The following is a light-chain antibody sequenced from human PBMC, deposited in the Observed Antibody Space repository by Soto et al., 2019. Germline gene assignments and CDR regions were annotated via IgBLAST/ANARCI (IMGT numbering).Light chain of an antibody. CDR2: EVS. CDR1: SSDVSGYNY. Sequence: QSALTQPASVSGSPGQSITISCTGTSSDVSGYNYVSWYQQHPGKAPKLMIYEVSNRPSGVSNRFSGSKSGNTASLTISGLQAEDEADYYCSSYTSSSPYVFGTGTQVTVL. CDR3: SSYTSSSPYV. J-gene: IGLJ1*01. V-gene: IGLV2-14*01.